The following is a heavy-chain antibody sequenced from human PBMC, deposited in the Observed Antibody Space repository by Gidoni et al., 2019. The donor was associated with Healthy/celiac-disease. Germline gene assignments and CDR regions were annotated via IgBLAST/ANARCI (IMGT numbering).Heavy chain of an antibody. V-gene: IGHV3-21*01. CDR2: ISSSSSYI. CDR1: GFTFSSYS. D-gene: IGHD2-15*01. Sequence: EVQLVESGGGLVKPGGSLRLSCAASGFTFSSYSMNWVSQAPGKGLEWFSSISSSSSYIYYADSVKGRFTLSRDNAKNSLYLQMNSLRAEDTAVYYCARVSWQPPGGVSYYMDVWGKGTTVTVSS. J-gene: IGHJ6*03. CDR3: ARVSWQPPGGVSYYMDV.